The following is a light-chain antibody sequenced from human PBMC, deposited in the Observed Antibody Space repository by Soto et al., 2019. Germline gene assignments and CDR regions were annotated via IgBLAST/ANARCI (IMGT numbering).Light chain of an antibody. CDR2: DVN. CDR3: SSYTGSSTFV. V-gene: IGLV2-14*01. Sequence: QSALTQPASVSGSPGQSITISCTGTSSDVGGYDYVSWYQQLPGTAPKLLIYDVNNRPSGVSHRFSGSKSGNTASLTISGLQAEDEADYYCSSYTGSSTFVFGTGTKLTVL. J-gene: IGLJ1*01. CDR1: SSDVGGYDY.